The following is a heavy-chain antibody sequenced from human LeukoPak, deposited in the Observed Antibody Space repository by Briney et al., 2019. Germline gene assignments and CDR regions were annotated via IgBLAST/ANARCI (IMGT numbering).Heavy chain of an antibody. V-gene: IGHV1-69-2*01. CDR1: GYTFTDYY. CDR3: ARDCSSTSCYEAFDI. CDR2: VDPEDGET. Sequence: GATVKISCKASGYTFTDYYMHWVQQAPGKGLEWMGRVDPEDGETIYAEKFQGRVTITADTSTDTAYMELSSLRSEDTAVYYCARDCSSTSCYEAFDIWGQGTMVTVSS. J-gene: IGHJ3*02. D-gene: IGHD2-2*01.